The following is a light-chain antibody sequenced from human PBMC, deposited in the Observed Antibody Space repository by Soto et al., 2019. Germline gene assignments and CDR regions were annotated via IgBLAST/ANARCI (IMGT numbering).Light chain of an antibody. CDR3: QQYGSSPPIT. Sequence: NGLNQSPGTLSLSQGERATLSCRASESVASSYLAWYQQKPGQAPRLLIYGASHRTTGIPDRFSGSGSGTDFTLTISRLEPEDFAVYYCQQYGSSPPITSGQGTRLEI. J-gene: IGKJ5*01. CDR2: GAS. V-gene: IGKV3-20*01. CDR1: ESVASSY.